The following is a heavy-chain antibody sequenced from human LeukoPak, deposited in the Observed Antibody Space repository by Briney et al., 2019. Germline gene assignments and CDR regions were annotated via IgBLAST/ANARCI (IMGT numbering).Heavy chain of an antibody. J-gene: IGHJ4*02. Sequence: GGSLRLSCAVSGFPFSFYEVNWVRQAPGQGLEWVSNIGSSGSTTYYADSVKGRFSISRDNAKGSLYLHMNSLRVEDTAVYYCALLAVANDFDYWGQGALVTVSS. D-gene: IGHD6-19*01. V-gene: IGHV3-48*03. CDR1: GFPFSFYE. CDR3: ALLAVANDFDY. CDR2: IGSSGSTT.